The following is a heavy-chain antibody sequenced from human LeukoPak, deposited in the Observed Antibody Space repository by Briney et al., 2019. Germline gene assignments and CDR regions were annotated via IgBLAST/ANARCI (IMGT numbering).Heavy chain of an antibody. Sequence: GGSLRLSCAASGFTFSSYAIHWVRQAPGKGLEWVAAISYDGSNKYYAGSVKGRFTISRDNSKNTLYLQMNSLRAEDTAVYYCARGGSYLSAFDIWGQGTMVTVSS. CDR3: ARGGSYLSAFDI. J-gene: IGHJ3*02. CDR1: GFTFSSYA. CDR2: ISYDGSNK. D-gene: IGHD1-26*01. V-gene: IGHV3-30*14.